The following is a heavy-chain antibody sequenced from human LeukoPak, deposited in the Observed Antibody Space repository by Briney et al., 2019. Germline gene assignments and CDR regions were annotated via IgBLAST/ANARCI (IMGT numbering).Heavy chain of an antibody. V-gene: IGHV4-39*01. CDR2: IYYSGST. D-gene: IGHD6-6*01. CDR3: ARVVDGGIAALFDY. J-gene: IGHJ4*02. Sequence: PSETLSLTCTVSGGSISSSSYYWGWIRQPPGKGLEWIGSIYYSGSTYYNPSLKSRVTISVDTSKNQFSLKLSSVTAADTAVYYCARVVDGGIAALFDYWGQGTLVTVSS. CDR1: GGSISSSSYY.